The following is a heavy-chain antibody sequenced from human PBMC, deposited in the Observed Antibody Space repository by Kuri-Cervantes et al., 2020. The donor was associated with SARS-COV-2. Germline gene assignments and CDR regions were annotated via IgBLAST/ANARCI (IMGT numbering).Heavy chain of an antibody. V-gene: IGHV3-21*01. CDR2: ISSSSSYI. CDR1: GFTFSSYG. CDR3: ARDVAAGRAYYYYMDV. D-gene: IGHD6-13*01. Sequence: GGSLRLSCAVSGFTFSSYGMHWVRQAPGKGLEWVSSISSSSSYIYYADSVKGRFTISRDNAKNSLYLQMNSLRAEDTAVYYCARDVAAGRAYYYYMDVWGKGTTVTVSS. J-gene: IGHJ6*03.